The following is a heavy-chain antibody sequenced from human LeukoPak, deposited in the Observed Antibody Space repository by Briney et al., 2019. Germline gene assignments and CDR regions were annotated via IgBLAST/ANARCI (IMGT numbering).Heavy chain of an antibody. D-gene: IGHD3-22*01. CDR2: MNPNSGNT. CDR3: ARWRRDSSGYYILDY. J-gene: IGHJ4*02. CDR1: GYTFTSYD. Sequence: GATVKVSCKASGYTFTSYDINWVRQATGQGREWRGWMNPNSGNTGYAQKFQGRVTMTRNTSISTAYMELSSLRSEDTAVYYCARWRRDSSGYYILDYWGQGTLVTVSS. V-gene: IGHV1-8*01.